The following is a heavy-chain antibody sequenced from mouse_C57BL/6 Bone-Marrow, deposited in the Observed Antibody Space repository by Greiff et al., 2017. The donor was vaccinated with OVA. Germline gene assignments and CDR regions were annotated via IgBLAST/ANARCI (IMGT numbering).Heavy chain of an antibody. CDR1: GYTFTSYW. CDR3: ARGGFTRGYFDV. Sequence: QVQLQQPGAELVMPGASVKLSCKASGYTFTSYWMHWVKQRPGQGLEWIGEIDPSDSYTNYNQKFKGKSTLTVEKSSSTAYMQLSSLTSEDSAVYYGARGGFTRGYFDVWGTGTPAPVSP. D-gene: IGHD2-12*01. J-gene: IGHJ1*03. V-gene: IGHV1-69*01. CDR2: IDPSDSYT.